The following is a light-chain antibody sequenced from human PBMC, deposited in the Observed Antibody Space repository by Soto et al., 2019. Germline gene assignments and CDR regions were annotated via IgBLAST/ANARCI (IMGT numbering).Light chain of an antibody. CDR1: QSINSY. Sequence: EIVLTQSPATLSLSPGERATLSCRASQSINSYLAWYQQKPGQAPRLLIYDASNRATGIPARFSGSGSGTDFPLTISSLEPEDFVVDFCVQRLNWPLTFGGGTKLQI. J-gene: IGKJ4*01. CDR3: VQRLNWPLT. CDR2: DAS. V-gene: IGKV3-11*01.